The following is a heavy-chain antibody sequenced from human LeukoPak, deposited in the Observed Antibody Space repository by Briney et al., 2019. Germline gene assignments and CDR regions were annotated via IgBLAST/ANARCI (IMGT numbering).Heavy chain of an antibody. V-gene: IGHV3-48*04. CDR1: GFIFSDYS. CDR3: VRDYQYYFDY. CDR2: FSTISSTI. D-gene: IGHD3-16*02. J-gene: IGHJ4*02. Sequence: GGSLRLSCAASGFIFSDYSMNWVRQAPGGGLEWVSYFSTISSTISYADSVKGRFTISRDNAKNSLYLQMNNLRAVDTAVYYCVRDYQYYFDYWGQGILVTVSS.